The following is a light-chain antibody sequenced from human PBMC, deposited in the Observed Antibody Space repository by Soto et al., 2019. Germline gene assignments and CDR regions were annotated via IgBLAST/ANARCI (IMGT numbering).Light chain of an antibody. CDR2: GAS. J-gene: IGKJ2*01. Sequence: EIVMTQSPATPSVSPGERATLSCRASQSVSSNLAWYQQKPGQAPTLLIYGASARATGIPVRFSGSRSGTEFTLTISSLQSEDFAVYYCQHYNNWPFTFGQGTKLEIK. CDR1: QSVSSN. CDR3: QHYNNWPFT. V-gene: IGKV3-15*01.